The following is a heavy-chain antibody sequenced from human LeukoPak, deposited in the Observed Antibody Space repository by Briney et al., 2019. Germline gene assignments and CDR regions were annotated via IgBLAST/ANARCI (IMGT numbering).Heavy chain of an antibody. J-gene: IGHJ6*04. CDR1: GFSFSTYA. CDR3: VRDIIYGADFSDV. D-gene: IGHD4-17*01. Sequence: GRSLRLSCAASGFSFSTYAMHWVRQAPGKGLEWVAFISYDGSDIYYADSVKGRFTVSRDNSKNTLFLQVHNLRPDDTAVFYCVRDIIYGADFSDVWVKGTTVTVSS. CDR2: ISYDGSDI. V-gene: IGHV3-30*04.